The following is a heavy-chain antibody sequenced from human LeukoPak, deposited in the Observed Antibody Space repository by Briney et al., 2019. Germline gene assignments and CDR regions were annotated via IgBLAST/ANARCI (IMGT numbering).Heavy chain of an antibody. J-gene: IGHJ6*03. D-gene: IGHD4-17*01. Sequence: SVKVSCKASGGTFSTYAINWVRQAPGQGLEWMGGIIPMFATANYAQRFQGRVTITADESTSTAYLELRSLRSEDTAVYYCARGTSDYEDYAGYYFYYMDVWGKGTTVTISS. V-gene: IGHV1-69*13. CDR2: IIPMFATA. CDR1: GGTFSTYA. CDR3: ARGTSDYEDYAGYYFYYMDV.